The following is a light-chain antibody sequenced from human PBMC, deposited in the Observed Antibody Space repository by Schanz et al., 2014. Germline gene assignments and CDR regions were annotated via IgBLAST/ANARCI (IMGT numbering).Light chain of an antibody. CDR1: QSVSSTY. CDR2: AAS. J-gene: IGKJ2*01. CDR3: QQYGSSPYT. Sequence: EIVMTQSPDTLSVSPGERATLSCRASQSVSSTYLAWYQQRPGQAPRLLIYAASTRATGIPARFSGGGSGTEFTLTISRLEPEDFAVYYCQQYGSSPYTFGQGTKLEIK. V-gene: IGKV3-20*01.